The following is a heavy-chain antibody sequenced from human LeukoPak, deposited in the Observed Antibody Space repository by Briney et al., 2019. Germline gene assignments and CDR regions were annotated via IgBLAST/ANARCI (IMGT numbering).Heavy chain of an antibody. D-gene: IGHD3-22*01. Sequence: SVKVSCNASGGSFSSYTISWVRQAPGQGLEWMGRIIPILGIANYAQKFQGRVTITADKSTSTAYLELSSLRSEDTAVYYCARLDTYYYDSCGYSPDWGQGTLVTVSS. CDR3: ARLDTYYYDSCGYSPD. CDR2: IIPILGIA. V-gene: IGHV1-69*02. CDR1: GGSFSSYT. J-gene: IGHJ1*01.